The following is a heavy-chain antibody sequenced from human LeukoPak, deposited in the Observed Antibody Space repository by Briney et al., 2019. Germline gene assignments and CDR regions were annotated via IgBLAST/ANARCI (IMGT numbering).Heavy chain of an antibody. Sequence: GGSLRLSCAASGFTFSSYGMHWVRQALGKGLEWVAFIRYDGSNKYYADSVKGRFTISRDNSKNTLYLQMNSLRAEDTAVYYCAKDLFGMATMASDAFDIWGQGTMVTVSS. CDR2: IRYDGSNK. V-gene: IGHV3-30*02. J-gene: IGHJ3*02. CDR3: AKDLFGMATMASDAFDI. D-gene: IGHD5-24*01. CDR1: GFTFSSYG.